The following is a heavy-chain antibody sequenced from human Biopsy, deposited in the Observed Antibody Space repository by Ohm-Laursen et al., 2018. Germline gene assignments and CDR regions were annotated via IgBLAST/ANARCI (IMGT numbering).Heavy chain of an antibody. V-gene: IGHV1-2*02. D-gene: IGHD3-22*01. Sequence: ASVKVSCKTSGYTFTGYHVHWVRQAPGQGLEWMGWINAKTGDTNYAQKFQGRVTMTRDTSISTAYVDLSSLRSDDTAVCYCTRGGYYYDSLAYYYWFDPWGQGTLVTVSS. CDR3: TRGGYYYDSLAYYYWFDP. CDR1: GYTFTGYH. CDR2: INAKTGDT. J-gene: IGHJ5*02.